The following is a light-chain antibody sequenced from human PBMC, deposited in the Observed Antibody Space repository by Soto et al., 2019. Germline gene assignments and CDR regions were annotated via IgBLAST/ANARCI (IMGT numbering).Light chain of an antibody. V-gene: IGLV2-14*01. CDR3: SSYTDSSNYV. Sequence: QSALPQPASVSGSPGQSLTISCSGTSSDLAIYNYVSWYQQQPGKAPKLMTYQVTNRTSGVSNRFSGSRSGNTASLTISGRQAEDEADYYCSSYTDSSNYVFGTGTKLTVL. CDR1: SSDLAIYNY. J-gene: IGLJ1*01. CDR2: QVT.